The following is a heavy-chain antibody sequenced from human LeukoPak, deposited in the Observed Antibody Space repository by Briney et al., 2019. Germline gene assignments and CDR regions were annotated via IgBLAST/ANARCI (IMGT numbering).Heavy chain of an antibody. CDR3: ASSLFGYYFDY. CDR2: INHSGST. V-gene: IGHV4-34*01. Sequence: PSETLSLTCAVYGGSFSGYYWSWIRQPPGKGLEWIGEINHSGSTNYNPSLKSRVTISVDTSKNQFSLKLSSVTAADTAVYYCASSLFGYYFDYWGQGTLVIVSS. D-gene: IGHD3-10*01. J-gene: IGHJ4*02. CDR1: GGSFSGYY.